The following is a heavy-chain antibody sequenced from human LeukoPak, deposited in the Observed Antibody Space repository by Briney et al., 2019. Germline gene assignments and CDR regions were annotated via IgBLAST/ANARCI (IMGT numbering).Heavy chain of an antibody. CDR3: ARAVGVGRGTYFDL. CDR1: GASISSYY. J-gene: IGHJ2*01. V-gene: IGHV4-59*08. D-gene: IGHD1-1*01. CDR2: ISYIGST. Sequence: PSETLSLTCTVSGASISSYYWSWIRQPPGKGLEWIGYISYIGSTNYYPSLKSRVTISVDTSKNQFSLKLSSVAAADTAVYYCARAVGVGRGTYFDLWGRGTLVTVSS.